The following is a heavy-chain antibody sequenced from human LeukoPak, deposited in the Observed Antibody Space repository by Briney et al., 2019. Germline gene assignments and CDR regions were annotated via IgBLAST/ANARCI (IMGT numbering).Heavy chain of an antibody. CDR3: TRGMDHNNYAWFDP. CDR1: GFSFSDFG. V-gene: IGHV3-21*06. D-gene: IGHD4-11*01. Sequence: GGSLRLSCAASGFSFSDFGMGWVRQAPGKRLEWVSSIFGSRDSISYANSVKGRFTISRDNAENSLYLQMDSLRVEDTAVYYCTRGMDHNNYAWFDPWGQGTLVIVSS. CDR2: IFGSRDSI. J-gene: IGHJ5*02.